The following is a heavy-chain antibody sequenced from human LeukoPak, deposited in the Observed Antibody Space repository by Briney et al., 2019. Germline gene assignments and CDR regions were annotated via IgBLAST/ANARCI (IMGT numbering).Heavy chain of an antibody. CDR3: TRGAGWLIDY. D-gene: IGHD3-16*01. Sequence: SETLSLTCTVSGDSIIGYYWSWIRQPPGKGLEWIGYFYNSGRSTYNPSLKSRVTISADTSKNHFSLKLNSVTTADTAVYYCTRGAGWLIDYWGQGILVTVSS. CDR1: GDSIIGYY. V-gene: IGHV4-59*01. CDR2: FYNSGRS. J-gene: IGHJ4*02.